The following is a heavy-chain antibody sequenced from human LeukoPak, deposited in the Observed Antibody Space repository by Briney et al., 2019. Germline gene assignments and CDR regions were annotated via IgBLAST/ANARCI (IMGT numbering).Heavy chain of an antibody. CDR1: GYSSTNYY. J-gene: IGHJ4*02. CDR2: INPSGGST. D-gene: IGHD3-16*01. V-gene: IGHV1-46*01. Sequence: ASVKVSCKASGYSSTNYYMHWVRQAPGQGLEWMGMINPSGGSTRYAQKFQGRVNMTRDTSTSTVYMELSSLRSEDTAVFYCARNPLSLRGVDSWGQGTLVTVSS. CDR3: ARNPLSLRGVDS.